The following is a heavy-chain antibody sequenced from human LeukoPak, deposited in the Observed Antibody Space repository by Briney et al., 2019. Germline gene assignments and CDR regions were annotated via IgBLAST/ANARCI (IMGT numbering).Heavy chain of an antibody. CDR1: GFTFSGSA. CDR3: TRLSTSLDYFDY. D-gene: IGHD2-2*01. J-gene: IGHJ4*02. Sequence: GGSLRLSCAASGFTFSGSAMHWVRQASGKGLEWVGRIRSKANSYATAYAASVKGRFTISRDDSKNTAYLQMNGLKTEDTAVYYCTRLSTSLDYFDYWGQGTLVTVSS. V-gene: IGHV3-73*01. CDR2: IRSKANSYAT.